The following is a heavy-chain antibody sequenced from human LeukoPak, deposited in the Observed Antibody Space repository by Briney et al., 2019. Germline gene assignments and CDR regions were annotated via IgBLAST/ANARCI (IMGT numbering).Heavy chain of an antibody. CDR3: ARVHSYCSTTSWLDY. CDR1: GGSISSYY. Sequence: PSETLSLTCTVSGGSISSYYWSWIRQPPGKGLEWIWYIYYSGSTNYNPSLKSRVTISVDTSKNQFSLKLSSVTAADTAVYYCARVHSYCSTTSWLDYWGQGTLVTVSS. D-gene: IGHD2-2*01. J-gene: IGHJ4*02. CDR2: IYYSGST. V-gene: IGHV4-59*01.